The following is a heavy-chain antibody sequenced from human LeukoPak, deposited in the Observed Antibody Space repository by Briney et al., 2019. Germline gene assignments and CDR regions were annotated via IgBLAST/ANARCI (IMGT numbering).Heavy chain of an antibody. CDR1: GFTFSSYA. D-gene: IGHD6-13*01. CDR2: ISGSGGST. V-gene: IGHV3-23*01. Sequence: GGSLRLSCAASGFTFSSYAMSWVRQAPGKGLEWVSAISGSGGSTYYADSVEGRFTISRDNSKNTLYLQMNSLRADDTAVYYCAARIAAVGILAFNIWGQGTMVTVSS. J-gene: IGHJ3*02. CDR3: AARIAAVGILAFNI.